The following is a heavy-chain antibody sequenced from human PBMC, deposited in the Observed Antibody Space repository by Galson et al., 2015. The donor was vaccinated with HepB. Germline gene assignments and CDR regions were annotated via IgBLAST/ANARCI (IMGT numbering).Heavy chain of an antibody. CDR2: ISANTGNT. J-gene: IGHJ4*02. CDR3: ARDRLHSLDY. V-gene: IGHV1-18*01. D-gene: IGHD2-15*01. CDR1: GYTFTSNG. Sequence: SVKVSCKASGYTFTSNGISWVRQAPGHGLEWMGWISANTGNTNYAQKFQGRVTLTRDTSTSSVHMELRSLRIDDTAVYYCARDRLHSLDYWVPGSLVTVSS.